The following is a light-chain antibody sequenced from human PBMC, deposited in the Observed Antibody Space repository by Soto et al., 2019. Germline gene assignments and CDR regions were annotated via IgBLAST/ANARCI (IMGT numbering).Light chain of an antibody. CDR1: QSVGNN. Sequence: EIVLTQSPATLSLSPGERATLSCRASQSVGNNLAWYQQKPGQAPGLLIYEASTRATGIPARFSGSESGTDFTLTISSLEPEDFAVYYCQQHAHWPLTFGGGTKVEIK. CDR2: EAS. CDR3: QQHAHWPLT. J-gene: IGKJ4*01. V-gene: IGKV3-11*01.